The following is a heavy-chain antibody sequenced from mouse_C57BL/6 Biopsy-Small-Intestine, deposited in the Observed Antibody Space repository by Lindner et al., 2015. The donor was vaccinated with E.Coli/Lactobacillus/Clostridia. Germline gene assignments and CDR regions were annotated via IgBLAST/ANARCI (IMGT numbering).Heavy chain of an antibody. J-gene: IGHJ4*01. V-gene: IGHV1-7*01. CDR3: ARHERYGSYAMDY. D-gene: IGHD1-1*01. CDR2: MNPSSGYI. CDR1: GYTFTSYW. Sequence: VQLQESGAELAKPGASVRLSCKAFGYTFTSYWMHWVKQRPGRGLEWIGYMNPSSGYINYNQRFKDKATLTADKSSSTVYMELSRLTSEDSAVYFCARHERYGSYAMDYWGQGTSVTVSS.